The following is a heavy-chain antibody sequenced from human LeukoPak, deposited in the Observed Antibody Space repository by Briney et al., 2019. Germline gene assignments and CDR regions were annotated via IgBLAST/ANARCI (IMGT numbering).Heavy chain of an antibody. V-gene: IGHV4-4*07. CDR2: IYASGST. J-gene: IGHJ5*02. CDR3: ARDPRGIVGANHNWFDP. D-gene: IGHD1-26*01. CDR1: GGSISSYY. Sequence: SETLSLTCTVSGGSISSYYWSWIRQPAGKGLEWIGRIYASGSTNYNPSLKSRVTMSVDTSKSQFSLKLISVTAADTAVYYCARDPRGIVGANHNWFDPWGQGTLVTVST.